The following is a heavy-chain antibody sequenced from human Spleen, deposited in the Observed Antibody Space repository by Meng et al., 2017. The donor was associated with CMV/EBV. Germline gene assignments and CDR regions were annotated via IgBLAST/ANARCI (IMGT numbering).Heavy chain of an antibody. CDR1: GFTFSGSA. D-gene: IGHD2-2*01. Sequence: GGPLRLSCAASGFTFSGSAMHWVRQASGKGLEWVGRIRSKANSYATAYAASVKGRFTISRDDSKNTAYLQMNSLKTEDTAVYYCTRPGTHCSSTSCSHWGNWFDPWGQGTLVTVSS. CDR2: IRSKANSYAT. V-gene: IGHV3-73*01. CDR3: TRPGTHCSSTSCSHWGNWFDP. J-gene: IGHJ5*02.